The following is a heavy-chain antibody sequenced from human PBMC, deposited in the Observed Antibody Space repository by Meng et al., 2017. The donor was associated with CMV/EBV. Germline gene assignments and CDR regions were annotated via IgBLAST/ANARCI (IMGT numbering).Heavy chain of an antibody. CDR1: GGTFSSYA. CDR2: IIPILGIA. CDR3: ATLYCSSTSCLGTYYYYGMDV. D-gene: IGHD2-2*01. V-gene: IGHV1-69*10. J-gene: IGHJ6*02. Sequence: SVKVSCKASGGTFSSYAISWVRQAPGQGLEWMGGIIPILGIANYAQKFQGRVTITADKSTSTAHMELSSLRSEDTAVYYCATLYCSSTSCLGTYYYYGMDVWGQGTTVTVSS.